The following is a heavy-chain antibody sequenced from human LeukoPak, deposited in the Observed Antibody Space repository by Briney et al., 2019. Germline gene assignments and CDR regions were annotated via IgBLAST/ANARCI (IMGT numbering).Heavy chain of an antibody. D-gene: IGHD6-19*01. CDR3: ATQWLAHEEYYFDY. CDR2: IIPIFGTA. V-gene: IGHV1-69*13. Sequence: SVKASCKASGGTFSSYAISWVRQAPGQGLEWMGGIIPIFGTANYAQKFQGRVTITADESTSTAYMELSSLRSEDTAVHYCATQWLAHEEYYFDYWGQGTLVTVSS. J-gene: IGHJ4*02. CDR1: GGTFSSYA.